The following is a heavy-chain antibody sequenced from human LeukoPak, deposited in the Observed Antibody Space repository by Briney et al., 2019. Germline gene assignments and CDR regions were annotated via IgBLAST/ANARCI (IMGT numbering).Heavy chain of an antibody. CDR3: ARTPRLRWYPEDYYYHYMDV. CDR1: GFTFSSYE. Sequence: PGGSLRLSCAASGFTFSSYEMNWVRQAPGKGLEWVSYISSSGSTIYYADSVKGRFTISRDNAKNSLYLQMNSLRAEDTAVYYCARTPRLRWYPEDYYYHYMDVWGKGTTVTISS. CDR2: ISSSGSTI. D-gene: IGHD4-23*01. J-gene: IGHJ6*03. V-gene: IGHV3-48*03.